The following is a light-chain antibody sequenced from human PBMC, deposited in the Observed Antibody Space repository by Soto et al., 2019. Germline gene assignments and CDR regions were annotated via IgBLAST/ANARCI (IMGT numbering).Light chain of an antibody. CDR1: SANIGAGHD. J-gene: IGLJ2*01. Sequence: QSVLTQPPSMSGAPGQRVTISCAGNSANIGAGHDVHWYQKLPGTGPKLLIFGNTNRPSGVPDRFSGSKSGTSASLAITGLQSEDEADYHCQSYDTSLIMAFGGGTKLTVL. V-gene: IGLV1-40*01. CDR2: GNT. CDR3: QSYDTSLIMA.